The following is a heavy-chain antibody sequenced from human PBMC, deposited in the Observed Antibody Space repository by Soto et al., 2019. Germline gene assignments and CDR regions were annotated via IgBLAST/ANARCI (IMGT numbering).Heavy chain of an antibody. CDR1: GHTLTELS. Sequence: QFKWVQSGAEVKKPGASVKVSGKVSGHTLTELSMHWVRLAPGKGREWMGGFDPEDGETISAQKCPGRVTMTDDTTTPSTYLELSSLRSEETAVYYCTAGGTRSPRSTVDYWGQGPLVTISP. CDR2: FDPEDGET. V-gene: IGHV1-24*01. CDR3: TAGGTRSPRSTVDY. J-gene: IGHJ4*02. D-gene: IGHD1-1*01.